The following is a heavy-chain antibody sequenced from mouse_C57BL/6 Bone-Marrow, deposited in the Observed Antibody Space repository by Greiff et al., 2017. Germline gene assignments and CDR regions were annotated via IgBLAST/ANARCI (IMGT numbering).Heavy chain of an antibody. J-gene: IGHJ3*01. D-gene: IGHD2-1*01. CDR1: GYTFTSYG. Sequence: QVQLQQSGAELARPGASVKLSCKASGYTFTSYGISWVKQRTGQGLEWIGEFYPRSGNTSYNEKFKGKATLTADKSSSTAYRELRSLTSEDSAVYFCARDYYGNYERFAYWGQGTLVTVSA. CDR3: ARDYYGNYERFAY. CDR2: FYPRSGNT. V-gene: IGHV1-81*01.